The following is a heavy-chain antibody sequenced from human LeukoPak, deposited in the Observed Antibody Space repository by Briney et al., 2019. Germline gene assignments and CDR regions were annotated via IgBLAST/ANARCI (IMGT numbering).Heavy chain of an antibody. D-gene: IGHD3-22*01. Sequence: SETLSLTCTASGGSISSYYWSWIRQPPGKGLEWIGYIYYSGSTNYNPSLKSRVTISVDTSKNQFSLKLSSVTAADTAVYYCASSYDSSAPSGYWGQGTLVTVSS. CDR2: IYYSGST. V-gene: IGHV4-59*01. CDR1: GGSISSYY. J-gene: IGHJ4*02. CDR3: ASSYDSSAPSGY.